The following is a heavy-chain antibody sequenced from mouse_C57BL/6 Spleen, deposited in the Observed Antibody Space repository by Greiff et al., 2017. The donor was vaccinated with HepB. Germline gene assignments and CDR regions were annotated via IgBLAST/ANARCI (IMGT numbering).Heavy chain of an antibody. CDR2: IDPSDSYT. Sequence: QVQLKQPGAELVKPGASVKLSCKASGYTFTSYWMQWVKQRPGQGLVWIGEIDPSDSYTNYNQKFKGKATLTVDTSSSTAYMQLSSLTSEDSAVYYCARSRANYYGSSPFAYWGQGTLVTVSA. J-gene: IGHJ3*01. CDR3: ARSRANYYGSSPFAY. CDR1: GYTFTSYW. V-gene: IGHV1-50*01. D-gene: IGHD1-1*01.